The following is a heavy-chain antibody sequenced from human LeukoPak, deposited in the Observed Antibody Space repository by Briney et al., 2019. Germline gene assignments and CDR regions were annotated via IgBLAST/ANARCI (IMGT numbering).Heavy chain of an antibody. V-gene: IGHV4-34*01. J-gene: IGHJ6*02. D-gene: IGHD6-6*01. CDR3: ARARLVRTLNYYYYYGMDV. CDR1: GGSFSGYY. CDR2: INHSGST. Sequence: SETLSLTCAVYGGSFSGYYWSWVRQPPGKGPEWIGEINHSGSTNYNPSLKSRVTISVDSSKNQFSLKLSSVTAADTAVYYCARARLVRTLNYYYYYGMDVWGQGTTVTVSS.